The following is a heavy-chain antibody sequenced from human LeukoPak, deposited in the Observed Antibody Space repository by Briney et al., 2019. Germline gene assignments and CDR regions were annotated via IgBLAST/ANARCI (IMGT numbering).Heavy chain of an antibody. CDR2: IYYDGTT. CDR3: ARHSEYYSGSGSASGYFDY. D-gene: IGHD3-10*01. J-gene: IGHJ4*02. CDR1: GGAIRSSSYY. Sequence: PSETLSLTCSVSGGAIRSSSYYWGWIRQPPGKGLEWIGTIYYDGTTYYNPSLKSRVTISVDTSTNQFSLKLISVTAAGTAVYYCARHSEYYSGSGSASGYFDYWGQGTLVTVSS. V-gene: IGHV4-39*01.